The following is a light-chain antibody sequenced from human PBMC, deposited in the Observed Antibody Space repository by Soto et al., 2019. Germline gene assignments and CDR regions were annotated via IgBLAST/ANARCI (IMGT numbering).Light chain of an antibody. Sequence: EIVLPPSPGTLSLSPGERSTLSCRASQSVSSSYLAWYQQKPGQAPRLLIYDASNRATGIPARFSGSGSGTDFTLTISSLEPEDFAVYYCQQRSNWPPTVGQGIKVDIK. CDR1: QSVSSSY. V-gene: IGKV3D-20*02. CDR3: QQRSNWPPT. CDR2: DAS. J-gene: IGKJ1*01.